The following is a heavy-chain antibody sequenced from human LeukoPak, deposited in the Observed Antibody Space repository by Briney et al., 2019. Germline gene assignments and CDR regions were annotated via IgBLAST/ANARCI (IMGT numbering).Heavy chain of an antibody. CDR3: ATVSRVYYGMDV. CDR1: GFTFSSYE. CDR2: ISSSGSTI. J-gene: IGHJ6*04. V-gene: IGHV3-48*03. Sequence: TGGSLRLSCAASGFTFSSYEMNWVRQAPGKGLEWVSYISSSGSTIYYADSVKGRFTISRDNAKNSLYLQMNSLRAEDTAVYYCATVSRVYYGMDVWGKGTTVTVSS. D-gene: IGHD2-2*01.